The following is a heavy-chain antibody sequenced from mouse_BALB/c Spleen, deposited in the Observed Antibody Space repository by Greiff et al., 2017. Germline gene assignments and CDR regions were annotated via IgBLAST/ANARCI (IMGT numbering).Heavy chain of an antibody. CDR2: INPSSGYT. D-gene: IGHD2-3*01. CDR1: GYTFTSYT. Sequence: QVQLKESGAELARPGASVKLSCKASGYTFTSYTMHWVKQRPGQGLEWIGYINPSSGYTNYNQKFKDKATLTADKSSSTAYMQLSSLTSEDSAVYYCARYEYAMDYWGQGTSVTVSS. J-gene: IGHJ4*01. V-gene: IGHV1-4*01. CDR3: ARYEYAMDY.